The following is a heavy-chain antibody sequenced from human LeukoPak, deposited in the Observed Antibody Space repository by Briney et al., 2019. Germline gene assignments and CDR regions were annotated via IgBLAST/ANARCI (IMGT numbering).Heavy chain of an antibody. CDR2: INHNGNVN. D-gene: IGHD3-16*01. V-gene: IGHV3-7*03. CDR3: AGGGGLDF. Sequence: GGSLRLSCAASGFTFSSYWMNWARQAPGKGLEWVASINHNGNVNYYVDSVKGRFTISRDNAKNSLYLQMSNLRAEDTAVYFCAGGGGLDFGGQGATVTVS. J-gene: IGHJ6*02. CDR1: GFTFSSYW.